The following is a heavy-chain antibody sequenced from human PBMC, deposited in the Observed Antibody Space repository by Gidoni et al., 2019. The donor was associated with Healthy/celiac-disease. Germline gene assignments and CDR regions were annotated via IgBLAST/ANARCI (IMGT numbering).Heavy chain of an antibody. D-gene: IGHD1-26*01. J-gene: IGHJ4*02. V-gene: IGHV3-23*01. Sequence: TISRDNSKNTLYLQMNSLRAEDTAVYYCAKEVELGFHFDYWGQGTLVTVSS. CDR3: AKEVELGFHFDY.